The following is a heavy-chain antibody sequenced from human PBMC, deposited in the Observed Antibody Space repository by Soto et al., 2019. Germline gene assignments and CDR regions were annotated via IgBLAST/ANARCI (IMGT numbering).Heavy chain of an antibody. CDR1: WFTVSSNY. CDR2: IYSGGST. D-gene: IGHD3-22*01. CDR3: ARNYDSTAGGAFDI. Sequence: GGSLRLSCAASWFTVSSNYMSWVRQAPGKGLEWVSVIYSGGSTYYADSVKGRFTISRDNSKNTLYLQMNSLRAEDTAVYYCARNYDSTAGGAFDIWGQGTMVTVSS. V-gene: IGHV3-53*01. J-gene: IGHJ3*02.